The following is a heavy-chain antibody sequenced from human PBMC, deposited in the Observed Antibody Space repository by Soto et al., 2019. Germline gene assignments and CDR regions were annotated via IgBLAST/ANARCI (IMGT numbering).Heavy chain of an antibody. Sequence: PGGSLRISCAASGFTVSSYAMSWVRQAPGKGLEWVSAISGSGGSTYYADSVKGRFTISRDNSKNTLYLRMNSLRAEDTAVYYCAKSFDSGYDVYYFDYWGQGTLVTVSS. D-gene: IGHD5-12*01. CDR3: AKSFDSGYDVYYFDY. V-gene: IGHV3-23*01. CDR1: GFTVSSYA. J-gene: IGHJ4*02. CDR2: ISGSGGST.